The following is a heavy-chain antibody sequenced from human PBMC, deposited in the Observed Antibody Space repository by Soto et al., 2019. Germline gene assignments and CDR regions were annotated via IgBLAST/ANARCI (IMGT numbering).Heavy chain of an antibody. CDR3: AADATAWQQMVPSDY. CDR2: IAVGSGYT. V-gene: IGHV1-58*01. D-gene: IGHD2-8*01. Sequence: SVKVSCKASGFTFTSSAFQWVRQARGQRLEWIGWIAVGSGYTNYAQRFQDRVTLTRDMSTATTYMELSRLTSEDTAIYYCAADATAWQQMVPSDYWGQGTLVTVSS. CDR1: GFTFTSSA. J-gene: IGHJ4*02.